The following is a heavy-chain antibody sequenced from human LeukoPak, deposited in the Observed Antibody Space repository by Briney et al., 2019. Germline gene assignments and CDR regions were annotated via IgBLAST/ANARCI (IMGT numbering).Heavy chain of an antibody. CDR3: APDRRAAAPHLKLG. V-gene: IGHV1-8*02. J-gene: IGHJ4*02. D-gene: IGHD6-13*01. Sequence: GASVKVSCKASGYTFTSYDINWVRQATGQGLEWMGWMNPNSGNTGYAQKFQGRVTMTRDTSISTAYMELSRLRSDDTAVYYCAPDRRAAAPHLKLGWGQGTLVTVSS. CDR2: MNPNSGNT. CDR1: GYTFTSYD.